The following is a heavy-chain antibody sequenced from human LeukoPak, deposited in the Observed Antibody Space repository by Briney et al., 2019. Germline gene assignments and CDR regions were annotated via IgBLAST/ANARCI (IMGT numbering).Heavy chain of an antibody. CDR1: GFTFSSNG. J-gene: IGHJ4*02. CDR3: AKDLRGYSYGLDY. D-gene: IGHD5-18*01. CDR2: IRYDGSNK. Sequence: PGGSLRLSCAASGFTFSSNGMHWVRQAPGKWLEWVTFIRYDGSNKYYADSVKGRFTISRDNSKNTLYLQMNSLRAEDTAMYYCAKDLRGYSYGLDYWGQGTLVTVSS. V-gene: IGHV3-30*02.